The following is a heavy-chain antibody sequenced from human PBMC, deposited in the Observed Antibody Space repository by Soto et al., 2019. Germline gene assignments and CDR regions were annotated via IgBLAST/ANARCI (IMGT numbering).Heavy chain of an antibody. J-gene: IGHJ4*02. Sequence: QVQLVQSGAEVKKPGASVNVSFKASGYTFTVYYMHWVRQAPGQGLEWMGWINPKSGGTMYPQKFQGRVTMTWDTSISTAYMALTRLRSDDAAVYYCASYLAKGGGSAGFDYWGQGTLVTVSS. CDR1: GYTFTVYY. D-gene: IGHD1-26*01. CDR2: INPKSGGT. CDR3: ASYLAKGGGSAGFDY. V-gene: IGHV1-2*02.